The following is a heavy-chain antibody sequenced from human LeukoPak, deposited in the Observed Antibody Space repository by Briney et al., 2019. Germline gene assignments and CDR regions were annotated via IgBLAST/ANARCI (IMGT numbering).Heavy chain of an antibody. CDR3: ARGLITMVRGISGVAFDI. D-gene: IGHD3-10*01. J-gene: IGHJ3*02. Sequence: GASVKVSCKASGYSFTSNVISWVRQAPGQGLEWMGWISAYNGNTDYAQKLQGRVTMTRDTSISTAYMELSRLRSDDTAVYYCARGLITMVRGISGVAFDIWGQGTMVTVSS. V-gene: IGHV1-18*01. CDR1: GYSFTSNV. CDR2: ISAYNGNT.